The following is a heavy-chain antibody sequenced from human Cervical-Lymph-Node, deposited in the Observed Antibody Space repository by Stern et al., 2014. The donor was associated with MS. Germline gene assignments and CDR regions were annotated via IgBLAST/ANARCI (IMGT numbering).Heavy chain of an antibody. CDR3: ARHFASGHNGHDWHFDV. V-gene: IGHV5-51*03. CDR2: VYPGDSDV. Sequence: EVQLVQSGAETRKPGESLKIACSGSEDSFTNYWIAWVRQTPGKGLEWMGIVYPGDSDVIYSTSFQGQVTFSADRSTNTAYLQWSRLKVSDSATYYCARHFASGHNGHDWHFDVWGQGTLVTVSS. CDR1: EDSFTNYW. J-gene: IGHJ4*02. D-gene: IGHD5-12*01.